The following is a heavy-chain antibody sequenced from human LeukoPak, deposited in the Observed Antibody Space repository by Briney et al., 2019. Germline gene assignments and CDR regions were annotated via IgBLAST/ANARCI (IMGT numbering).Heavy chain of an antibody. J-gene: IGHJ4*02. V-gene: IGHV3-7*01. CDR1: GFTFSSYS. CDR2: IKQDGSEK. Sequence: TGGSLRLSCAASGFTFSSYSMNWVRQAPGKGLEWVANIKQDGSEKYYVDSVKGRFTISRDNAKNALFLQMNSLRAADTAVYYCAREPRIAVVTHFDYWGQGTLVTVSS. D-gene: IGHD6-19*01. CDR3: AREPRIAVVTHFDY.